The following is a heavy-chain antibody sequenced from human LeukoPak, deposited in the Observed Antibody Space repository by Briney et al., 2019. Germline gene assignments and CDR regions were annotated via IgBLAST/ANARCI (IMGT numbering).Heavy chain of an antibody. V-gene: IGHV1-69*04. J-gene: IGHJ4*02. D-gene: IGHD5-24*01. Sequence: GASVKVSCKASGGTFSSYALSWVRQAPGQGLEWMGTIIPIVGIANYAQKFQGRVTITADKSTSTAYMELSSLRSEDTAVYYCAGDGEMATIYFDYWGQGTLVTVSS. CDR3: AGDGEMATIYFDY. CDR1: GGTFSSYA. CDR2: IIPIVGIA.